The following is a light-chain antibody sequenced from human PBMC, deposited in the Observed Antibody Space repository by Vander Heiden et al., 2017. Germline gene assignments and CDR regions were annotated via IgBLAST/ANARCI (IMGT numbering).Light chain of an antibody. V-gene: IGLV1-51*01. CDR1: SSNSGNNY. Sequence: QSVLTQPPSVSAAPGQKVTISCSGSSSNSGNNYVSWYQQLPGTAPKLLIYDNNKRPSGIPDRFSGSKSGTSATLGSTGLQAGDEADYYCGAWDSSLSVYVFGTGTKVTVL. CDR2: DNN. CDR3: GAWDSSLSVYV. J-gene: IGLJ1*01.